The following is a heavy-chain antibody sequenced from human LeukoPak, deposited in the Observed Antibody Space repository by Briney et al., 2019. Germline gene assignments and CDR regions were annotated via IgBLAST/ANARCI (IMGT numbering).Heavy chain of an antibody. D-gene: IGHD6-19*01. CDR2: VYYIGDT. V-gene: IGHV4-59*01. CDR1: GDSMSSFY. J-gene: IGHJ4*02. CDR3: ARGQQQWLVMKYFDH. Sequence: SETLSLTCSVSGDSMSSFYWSWVRQPPGKGLEWIGHVYYIGDTRYNPSLESRVTISVDTSKRQFSLRLSPVTAADTAVYYCARGQQQWLVMKYFDHWGQGNLVTVSS.